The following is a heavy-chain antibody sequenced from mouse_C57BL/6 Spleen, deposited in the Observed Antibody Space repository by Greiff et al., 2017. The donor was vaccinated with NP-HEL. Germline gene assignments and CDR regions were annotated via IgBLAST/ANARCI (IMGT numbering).Heavy chain of an antibody. Sequence: EVQGVESGGGLVKPGGSLKLSCAASGFTFSDYGMHWVRQAPEKGLEWVAYISSGSSTIYYADTVKGRFTISRDNAKNTLFLQMTSLRSEDTAMYYCARSYDGYYVLYAMDYWGQRTSVTVSS. D-gene: IGHD2-3*01. CDR2: ISSGSSTI. CDR3: ARSYDGYYVLYAMDY. V-gene: IGHV5-17*01. CDR1: GFTFSDYG. J-gene: IGHJ4*01.